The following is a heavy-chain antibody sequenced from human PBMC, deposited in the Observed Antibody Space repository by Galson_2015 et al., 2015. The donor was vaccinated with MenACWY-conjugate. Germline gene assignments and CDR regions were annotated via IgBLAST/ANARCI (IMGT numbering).Heavy chain of an antibody. CDR3: ARSYVPGSDRKNYYMDV. V-gene: IGHV3-74*01. D-gene: IGHD3-16*01. CDR1: GFTFSSYW. Sequence: SLRLSCAASGFTFSSYWMHWARQAPGKGLVWVSRVNSDGSGTGYADSVKGRFTISRDNAKNTLFLQMNSLKVEDTAVYYCARSYVPGSDRKNYYMDVWGRGTTVTVSS. J-gene: IGHJ6*03. CDR2: VNSDGSGT.